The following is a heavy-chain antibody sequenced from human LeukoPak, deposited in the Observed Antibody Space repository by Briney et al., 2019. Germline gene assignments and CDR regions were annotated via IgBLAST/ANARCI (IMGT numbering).Heavy chain of an antibody. CDR3: ARSGGLQKFDY. Sequence: GRSLRLSCAASGFTFSSYGMHWVRQAPGKGLEWVAVISSDGNNKNYVDSVKGRFTFSRDNSKNTLYLQMNSLRAEDTAVYYCARSGGLQKFDYWGQGTLVTVSS. CDR1: GFTFSSYG. V-gene: IGHV3-30*03. J-gene: IGHJ4*02. D-gene: IGHD4-11*01. CDR2: ISSDGNNK.